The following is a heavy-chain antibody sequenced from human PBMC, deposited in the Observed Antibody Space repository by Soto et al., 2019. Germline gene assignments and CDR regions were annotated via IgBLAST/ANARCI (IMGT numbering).Heavy chain of an antibody. J-gene: IGHJ4*02. CDR1: GGSFSGYY. Sequence: PSETLSLTCAVYGGSFSGYYWSWIRQPPGKGLEWIGEINHSGSTNYNPSLKSRVTISVDTSKNQFSLKLSSVTAADTAVYYCGRGPAWLRGSGSPRDFDYWGQGTLVTVSS. V-gene: IGHV4-34*01. CDR2: INHSGST. D-gene: IGHD3-10*01. CDR3: GRGPAWLRGSGSPRDFDY.